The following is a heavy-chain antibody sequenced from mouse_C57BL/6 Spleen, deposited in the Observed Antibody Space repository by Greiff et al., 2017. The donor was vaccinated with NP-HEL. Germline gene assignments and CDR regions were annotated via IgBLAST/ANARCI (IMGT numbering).Heavy chain of an antibody. Sequence: VQVVESGPGLVAPSQSLSITCTVSGFSLTSYAISWVRQPPGKGLEWLGVIWTGGGTNYNSALKSRLSISKDNSKSQVFLKMNSLQTDDTARYYCARMGYGSSYYYAMDYWGQGTSVTVSS. V-gene: IGHV2-9-1*01. CDR1: GFSLTSYA. D-gene: IGHD1-1*01. CDR3: ARMGYGSSYYYAMDY. J-gene: IGHJ4*01. CDR2: IWTGGGT.